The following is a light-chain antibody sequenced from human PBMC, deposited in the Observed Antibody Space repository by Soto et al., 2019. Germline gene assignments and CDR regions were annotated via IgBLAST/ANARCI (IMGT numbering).Light chain of an antibody. CDR1: QTISNT. CDR2: AAS. Sequence: VMTQSPPPRSVSPWDKVSVSCRANQTISNTLAWYQQKPGQAPRLLIYAASTRATGVSARFSGSGSGTDFTLAINRLEPDDFAVYYCQQRSDWPITFGQGTRLEIK. J-gene: IGKJ5*01. V-gene: IGKV3-15*01. CDR3: QQRSDWPIT.